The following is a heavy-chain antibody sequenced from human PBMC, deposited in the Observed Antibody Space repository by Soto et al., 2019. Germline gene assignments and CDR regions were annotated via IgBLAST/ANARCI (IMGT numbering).Heavy chain of an antibody. CDR1: GRSISSYY. D-gene: IGHD3-9*01. CDR3: ARGRAGLRYFDWQPQPRWENYYYYGMAV. J-gene: IGHJ6*02. CDR2: IYYSGST. V-gene: IGHV4-59*12. Sequence: SETLSLTCTVSGRSISSYYWSWIRQPPGKGLEWIGYIYYSGSTNYNPSLKSRVTISVDTSKNQFSLKLSSVTAADTAVYYCARGRAGLRYFDWQPQPRWENYYYYGMAVWGQGTTVTVSS.